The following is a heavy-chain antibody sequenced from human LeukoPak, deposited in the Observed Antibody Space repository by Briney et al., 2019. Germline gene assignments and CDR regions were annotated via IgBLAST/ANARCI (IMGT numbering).Heavy chain of an antibody. J-gene: IGHJ6*02. CDR2: IYYSGST. V-gene: IGHV4-31*03. Sequence: SETLSLTCTVSSGSISSGGYYWSWIHQHPGKGLEWIGYIYYSGSTYYNPSLKSRVTISVDTSKNQFSLKLSSVTAADTAVYYCASQGANQYYYYGMDVWGQGTTVTVSS. CDR1: SGSISSGGYY. CDR3: ASQGANQYYYYGMDV.